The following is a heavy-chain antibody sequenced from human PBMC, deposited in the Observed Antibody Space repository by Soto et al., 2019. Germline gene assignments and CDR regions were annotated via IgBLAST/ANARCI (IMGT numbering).Heavy chain of an antibody. J-gene: IGHJ4*02. D-gene: IGHD3-10*01. Sequence: SETLSLTCTVSGASISARNYYWAWIRQPPGKGLEWIGSIYYSGSTFYTPSLQSRVTISLDTSKNQFSLKLTSVTAADTAVYYCASSEFHWGQGTLGTVAS. V-gene: IGHV4-39*01. CDR1: GASISARNYY. CDR2: IYYSGST. CDR3: ASSEFH.